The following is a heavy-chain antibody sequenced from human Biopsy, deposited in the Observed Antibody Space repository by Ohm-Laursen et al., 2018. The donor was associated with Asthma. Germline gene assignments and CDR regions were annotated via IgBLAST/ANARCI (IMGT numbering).Heavy chain of an antibody. CDR2: IMTVFGTT. CDR3: ARCQVGYSSGWSLLLKKIYYSGMDV. J-gene: IGHJ6*02. D-gene: IGHD6-19*01. V-gene: IGHV1-69*13. Sequence: SVKVSCKAPGGTFSNFAISWVRQAPGQGLEWLGGIMTVFGTTNYAQKFQGRVTITADESTSTAYMEVTSLRSEDTAIYYCARCQVGYSSGWSLLLKKIYYSGMDVWSQGNAVTVSS. CDR1: GGTFSNFA.